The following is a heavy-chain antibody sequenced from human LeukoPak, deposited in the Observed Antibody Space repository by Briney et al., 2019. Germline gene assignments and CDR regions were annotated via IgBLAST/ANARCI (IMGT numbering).Heavy chain of an antibody. CDR2: IYFSGAT. D-gene: IGHD4-17*01. CDR3: AREDPQTTVPEGLDV. V-gene: IGHV4-59*01. J-gene: IGHJ6*02. CDR1: GGSISRYY. Sequence: SSETLSLTCTVSGGSISRYYWSWIRQPPGKGLEWIGYIYFSGATNYNPSLKSRVTISVDTSKNQFSLKLSSVTAADTAVYYCAREDPQTTVPEGLDVWGQGTTVTVSS.